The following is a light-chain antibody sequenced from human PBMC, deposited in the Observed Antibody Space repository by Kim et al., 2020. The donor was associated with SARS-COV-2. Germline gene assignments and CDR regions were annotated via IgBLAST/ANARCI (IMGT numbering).Light chain of an antibody. J-gene: IGLJ3*02. CDR2: GKN. CDR1: SLRSYY. CDR3: NSRDSSGNPNWV. V-gene: IGLV3-19*01. Sequence: SSELTQDPAVSVALGQTVRITCQGDSLRSYYASWYQQKPGQAPVLVIYGKNNRRSGIPDRFSGSSSGNTASLTITGAQAEDEADYYCNSRDSSGNPNWVFGGGTQLAVL.